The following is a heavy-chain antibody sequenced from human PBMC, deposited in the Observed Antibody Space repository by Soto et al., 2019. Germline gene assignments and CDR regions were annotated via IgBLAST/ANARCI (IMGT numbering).Heavy chain of an antibody. CDR2: ISYDGSNK. V-gene: IGHV3-30*18. Sequence: QVQLVESGGGVVQPGRSLRLSCAASGFTFSSYGMHWVRQAPGKGLEWVAVISYDGSNKYYADSVKGRFTISRDNSKNTQYLQMNSLIAEDTAVYYCAKAVRYSYGYSPSDYWGQGTLVTVS. D-gene: IGHD5-18*01. CDR3: AKAVRYSYGYSPSDY. J-gene: IGHJ4*02. CDR1: GFTFSSYG.